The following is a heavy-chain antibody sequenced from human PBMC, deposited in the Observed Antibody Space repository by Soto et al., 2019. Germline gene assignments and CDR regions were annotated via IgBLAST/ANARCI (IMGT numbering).Heavy chain of an antibody. CDR3: ARGIRSGSYFGMDV. Sequence: SETLSLTCTVSGDSMNSGDYYWSWIRQPPGKGLEWIGYISYRGSTYYNPSLKSRVTISVSTSKNQFSLKLSSVTAADTAVYYCARGIRSGSYFGMDVWGQVTTVTVSS. V-gene: IGHV4-30-4*02. CDR2: ISYRGST. D-gene: IGHD1-26*01. CDR1: GDSMNSGDYY. J-gene: IGHJ6*02.